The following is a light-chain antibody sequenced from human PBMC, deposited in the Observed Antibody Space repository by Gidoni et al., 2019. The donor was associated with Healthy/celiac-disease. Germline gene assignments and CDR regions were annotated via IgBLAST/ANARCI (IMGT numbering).Light chain of an antibody. CDR1: QSLLHSNGYNY. J-gene: IGKJ1*01. V-gene: IGKV2-28*01. CDR2: LGS. CDR3: MQALQTPWT. Sequence: DIVMTQSPLSLPVHPGEPASISCRSSQSLLHSNGYNYLDWYLQKPGQSPQLLIYLGSTRACGVPDRFSGSGSGTDFTLKISRVEAEDVGVYYCMQALQTPWTFGQGTKVEIK.